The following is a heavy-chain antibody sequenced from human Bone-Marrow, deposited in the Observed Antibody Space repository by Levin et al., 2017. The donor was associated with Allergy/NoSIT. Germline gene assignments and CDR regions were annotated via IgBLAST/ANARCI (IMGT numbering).Heavy chain of an antibody. V-gene: IGHV3-43*01. J-gene: IGHJ6*02. Sequence: PGGSLRLSCAASGFTFAHYTMHWVRQLPGKGPEWVSLITWDGSRTYYADSVKGRFTISRNNTEDSLYLQLHSLRTDDTALYYCARDRAPGTGPYFFYAMDVWGQGTTVTVSS. D-gene: IGHD6-13*01. CDR3: ARDRAPGTGPYFFYAMDV. CDR1: GFTFAHYT. CDR2: ITWDGSRT.